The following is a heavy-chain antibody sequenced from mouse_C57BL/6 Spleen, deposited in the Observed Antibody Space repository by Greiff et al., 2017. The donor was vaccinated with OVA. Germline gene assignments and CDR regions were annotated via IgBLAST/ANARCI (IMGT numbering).Heavy chain of an antibody. J-gene: IGHJ1*03. V-gene: IGHV1-81*01. Sequence: VQLQESGAELARPGASVKLSCKASGYTFTSYGISWVKQRTGQGLEWIGEIYPRSGNTYYNEKFKGKATLTADKSSSTAYMELRSLTSEDSAVYFCASNFSYWYFDVWGTGTTVTVSS. CDR1: GYTFTSYG. CDR2: IYPRSGNT. CDR3: ASNFSYWYFDV. D-gene: IGHD1-3*01.